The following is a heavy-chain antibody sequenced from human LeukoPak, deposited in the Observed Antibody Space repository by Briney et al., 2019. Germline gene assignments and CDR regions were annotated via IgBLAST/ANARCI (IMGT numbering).Heavy chain of an antibody. CDR3: ARRPLRYFAYYFDY. CDR1: GYTFTNYG. Sequence: ASVKVSCKASGYTFTNYGITWVRQAPGQGLEWMGWRSAYNGNTKYAQTLQGRVTITRNTSISTAYMELSSLRSEDTAVYYCARRPLRYFAYYFDYWGQGTLVTVSS. J-gene: IGHJ4*02. V-gene: IGHV1-18*01. CDR2: RSAYNGNT. D-gene: IGHD3-9*01.